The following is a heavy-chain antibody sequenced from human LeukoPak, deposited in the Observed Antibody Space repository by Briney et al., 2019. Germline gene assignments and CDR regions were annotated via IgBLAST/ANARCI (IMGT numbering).Heavy chain of an antibody. V-gene: IGHV4-61*01. CDR3: ATTVGYNAQRS. CDR2: IYYSGST. Sequence: PSETLSLTCAVSGGSVSSGSYYWSWIRQPPGKGLEWIGYIYYSGSTNYNPSLKSRVTISVDTSKNQFSLKLSSVTAADTAVYYCATTVGYNAQRSWGQGTLVTVSS. D-gene: IGHD5-24*01. CDR1: GGSVSSGSYY. J-gene: IGHJ4*02.